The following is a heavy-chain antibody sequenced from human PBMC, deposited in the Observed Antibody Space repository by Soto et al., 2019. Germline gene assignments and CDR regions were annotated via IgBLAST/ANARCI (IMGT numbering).Heavy chain of an antibody. CDR3: ARDLTARAIYYYYGMDV. J-gene: IGHJ6*02. D-gene: IGHD2-21*02. V-gene: IGHV3-7*01. CDR1: GFTFSSYW. CDR2: IKQDGSEK. Sequence: PWGSLRLSCAASGFTFSSYWMSWVRQAPGKGLEWVANIKQDGSEKYYVDSVKGRFTISRDNAKNSLYLQMNSLRAEDTAVYYCARDLTARAIYYYYGMDVWGQGTTVSVSS.